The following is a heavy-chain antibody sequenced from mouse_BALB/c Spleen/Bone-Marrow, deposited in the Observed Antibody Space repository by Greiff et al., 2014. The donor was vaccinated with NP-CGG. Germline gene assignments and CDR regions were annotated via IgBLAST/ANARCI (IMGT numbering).Heavy chain of an antibody. CDR1: GYTFTAYV. V-gene: IGHV1-14*01. D-gene: IGHD2-3*01. J-gene: IGHJ2*01. Sequence: VQQKESGPELIKPGASVKMSCKASGYTFTAYVMHWVEQKPGQGLEWIGYINPYNDGTNYNEKFKGKATLTSNKSSSTAYMELSSLTSEDSAVYYCAREGWLLRFEYWGQGTTLTVSS. CDR2: INPYNDGT. CDR3: AREGWLLRFEY.